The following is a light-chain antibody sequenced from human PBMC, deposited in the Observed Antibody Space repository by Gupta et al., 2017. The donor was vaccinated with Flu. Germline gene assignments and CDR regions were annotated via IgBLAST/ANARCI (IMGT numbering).Light chain of an antibody. CDR3: QQDYSYPQA. CDR1: QGISNY. CDR2: SAS. Sequence: PSSFSASTGDRVTITCRASQGISNYLAWYQQKPGKAPNLLIYSASTLQSGVPSRFSGSGSGTDFTLTINCLQSEDFATYYCQQDYSYPQAFGQGTKVEIK. J-gene: IGKJ1*01. V-gene: IGKV1-8*01.